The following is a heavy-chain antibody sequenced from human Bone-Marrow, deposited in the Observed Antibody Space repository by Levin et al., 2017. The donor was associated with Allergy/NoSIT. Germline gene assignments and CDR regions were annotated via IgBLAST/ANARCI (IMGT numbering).Heavy chain of an antibody. J-gene: IGHJ5*02. Sequence: SVKVSCKASGGTYSSYAISWVRQAPGQGLEWMGRIIPILGIANYAQKFQGRVTITADKSTSTAYMELSSLRSEDTAVYYCAVIRGERINWFDPWGQGTLVTVSS. CDR1: GGTYSSYA. D-gene: IGHD3-10*01. CDR2: IIPILGIA. V-gene: IGHV1-69*04. CDR3: AVIRGERINWFDP.